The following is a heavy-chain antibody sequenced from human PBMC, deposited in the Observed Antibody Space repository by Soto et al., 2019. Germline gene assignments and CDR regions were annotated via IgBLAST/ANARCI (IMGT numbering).Heavy chain of an antibody. D-gene: IGHD1-26*01. Sequence: QVQLVQSGAEVKRPGASVKVSCKASGYTFTSYAMHWVRQAPGQRLEWMGWINGGNGNTKYSQKFQGRVTITRDTSASTAYMELSSLRSEDTAVYYCARVPSGSYSDYWGQGTLVTVSS. J-gene: IGHJ4*02. CDR1: GYTFTSYA. V-gene: IGHV1-3*01. CDR3: ARVPSGSYSDY. CDR2: INGGNGNT.